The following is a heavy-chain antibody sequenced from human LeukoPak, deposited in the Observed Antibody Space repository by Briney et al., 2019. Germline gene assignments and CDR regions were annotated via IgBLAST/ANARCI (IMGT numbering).Heavy chain of an antibody. J-gene: IGHJ4*02. CDR2: IYYSGST. V-gene: IGHV4-39*01. CDR1: GGSISSSSYY. CDR3: ARLGLYSYGSFDY. D-gene: IGHD5-18*01. Sequence: PSETLSLTCTVSGGSISSSSYYWGWIRQPPGKGLEWIGSIYYSGSTYYNPSLKSRVTISVDTSKNQFSLKLSSVTAADTAVYYCARLGLYSYGSFDYWGQGTLVTVSS.